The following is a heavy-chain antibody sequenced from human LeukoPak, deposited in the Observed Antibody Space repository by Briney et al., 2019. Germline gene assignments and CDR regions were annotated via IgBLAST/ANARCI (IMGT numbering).Heavy chain of an antibody. D-gene: IGHD3-10*01. Sequence: SETLSLTCSVYGGSFSGHYWSWIRQSPGKGLEWIGEINHSGSTNYNPSLKCRVAISVDTSKNQFSLKLRSVTAADTAVYYCTRGPLWVKERLFDPWGQGTLVTVSS. CDR1: GGSFSGHY. CDR2: INHSGST. CDR3: TRGPLWVKERLFDP. J-gene: IGHJ5*02. V-gene: IGHV4-34*01.